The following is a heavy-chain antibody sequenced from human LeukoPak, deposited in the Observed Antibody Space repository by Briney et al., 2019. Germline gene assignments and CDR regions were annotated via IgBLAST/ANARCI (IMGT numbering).Heavy chain of an antibody. Sequence: ASVKVSCEASGYTFSSYGISWVRQAPGQGLEWMGWISNYNGNTNYAQKVQGRVTMTTDTSTSTAYMELRSLRSDDTALYYCARDPRYRGYCSSTSCHWMDYWGQGTLVTVSS. V-gene: IGHV1-18*04. J-gene: IGHJ4*02. CDR1: GYTFSSYG. CDR2: ISNYNGNT. CDR3: ARDPRYRGYCSSTSCHWMDY. D-gene: IGHD2-2*01.